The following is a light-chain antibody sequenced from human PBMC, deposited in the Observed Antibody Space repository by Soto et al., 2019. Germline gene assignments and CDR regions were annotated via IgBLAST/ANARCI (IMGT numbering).Light chain of an antibody. J-gene: IGLJ1*01. CDR1: NNDVGAYNY. CDR3: SSYTITSRV. V-gene: IGLV2-14*01. Sequence: QSGPTQPASVSGAPGPSIPISCTGTNNDVGAYNYVSWYQQHPGKAPRLMIYDVSTRPSGVSDRFSGSKSGNTASLTISGLQAEDDADYYCSSYTITSRVFGTGTKVTVL. CDR2: DVS.